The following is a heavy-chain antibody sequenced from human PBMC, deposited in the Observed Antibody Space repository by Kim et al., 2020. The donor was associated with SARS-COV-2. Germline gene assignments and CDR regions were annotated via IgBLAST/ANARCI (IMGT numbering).Heavy chain of an antibody. V-gene: IGHV3-23*01. J-gene: IGHJ5*02. CDR3: AKAGALRSSNWFDP. Sequence: GGSLRLSCAASGFTFNTYAMSWVRQAPGKGPEWVSVIGGGGVTTIYADSVKGRFTISRDNSKNTLYLHMNNLRAEDTAVYYCAKAGALRSSNWFDPWGQGTLVTVSS. CDR2: IGGGGVTT. CDR1: GFTFNTYA. D-gene: IGHD5-12*01.